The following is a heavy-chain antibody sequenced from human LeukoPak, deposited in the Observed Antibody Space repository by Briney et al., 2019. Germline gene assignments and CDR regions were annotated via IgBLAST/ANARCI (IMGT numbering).Heavy chain of an antibody. CDR2: ISWNSGSI. J-gene: IGHJ4*02. CDR1: GFTFDDYA. CDR3: AKDLNYYDSSGLDY. Sequence: GGSLRLSCAASGFTFDDYAMHWVRQAPGKGLEWVSGISWNSGSIGYADSVKGRFTVSRDNAKNSLYLQMNSLRAEDTALYYCAKDLNYYDSSGLDYWGQGTLVTVSS. V-gene: IGHV3-9*01. D-gene: IGHD3-22*01.